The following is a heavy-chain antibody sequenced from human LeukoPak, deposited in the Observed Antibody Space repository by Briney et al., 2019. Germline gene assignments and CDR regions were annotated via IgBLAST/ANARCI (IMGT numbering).Heavy chain of an antibody. D-gene: IGHD3-22*01. CDR3: ARDFVGFYYDSSGYYYGADAFDI. V-gene: IGHV1-18*04. Sequence: ASVKVSFKTSGYTFTDYNLHWVRQAPGQGLEWMGWISAYNGNTNYAQKLPGRVTMTTDTSKSTAYMELRSLRSDDTAVDYCARDFVGFYYDSSGYYYGADAFDIWGQGTMVTVSS. CDR1: GYTFTDYN. CDR2: ISAYNGNT. J-gene: IGHJ3*02.